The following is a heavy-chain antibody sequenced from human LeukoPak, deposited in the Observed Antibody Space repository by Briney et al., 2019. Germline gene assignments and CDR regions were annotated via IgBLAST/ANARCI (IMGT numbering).Heavy chain of an antibody. J-gene: IGHJ1*01. CDR2: IYPGDADT. CDR3: ARQDYGYFQH. V-gene: IGHV5-51*01. CDR1: GYSFTSYW. Sequence: GESLKISCKGSGYSFTSYWIGWLRQLPGKGLEWMGVIYPGDADTRYSPSFQGQVTISVDKSISTAYLQWSSLKASDTAMYYCARQDYGYFQHWGQGTLVTVSS. D-gene: IGHD4-17*01.